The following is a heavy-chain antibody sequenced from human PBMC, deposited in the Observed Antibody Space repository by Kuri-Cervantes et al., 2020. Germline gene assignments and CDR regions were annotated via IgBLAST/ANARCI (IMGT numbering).Heavy chain of an antibody. J-gene: IGHJ3*02. CDR1: GGSFSSYY. V-gene: IGHV4-39*07. CDR2: IYYSGST. CDR3: ARSIRWAFDI. Sequence: SETLSLTCAVYGGSFSSYYWGWIRQPPGKGLEWIGSIYYSGSTYYNPSLKSRVTISVDTSKNQFSLKLSSVTAADTAVYYCARSIRWAFDIWGQGTMVTVSS. D-gene: IGHD5-24*01.